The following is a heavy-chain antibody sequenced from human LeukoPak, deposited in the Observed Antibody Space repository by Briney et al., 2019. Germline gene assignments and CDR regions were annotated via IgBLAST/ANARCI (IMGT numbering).Heavy chain of an antibody. CDR1: GYTFTGYY. Sequence: ASVKVSCKASGYTFTGYYMHWVRQAPGQGLEWMGWINPNSGGTNYAQKFQGRVTMTRDTSTSTVYMELSSLRSEDTAVYYCARGRALGFWYFDLWGRGTLVTVSS. CDR3: ARGRALGFWYFDL. CDR2: INPNSGGT. V-gene: IGHV1-2*02. D-gene: IGHD7-27*01. J-gene: IGHJ2*01.